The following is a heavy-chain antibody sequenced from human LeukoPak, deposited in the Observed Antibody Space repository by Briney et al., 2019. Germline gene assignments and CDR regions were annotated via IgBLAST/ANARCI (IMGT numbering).Heavy chain of an antibody. Sequence: GGSLRLSCAASGFTFSSYAMHWVRQAPGKGLEWVAVISYDGSNKYYADSVKGRFTISRDNSKNTLYLQMNSLRAEDTAVYYCARDYGVATIYGLFDYWGQGTLVTVSS. D-gene: IGHD5-12*01. J-gene: IGHJ4*02. CDR3: ARDYGVATIYGLFDY. CDR1: GFTFSSYA. V-gene: IGHV3-30-3*01. CDR2: ISYDGSNK.